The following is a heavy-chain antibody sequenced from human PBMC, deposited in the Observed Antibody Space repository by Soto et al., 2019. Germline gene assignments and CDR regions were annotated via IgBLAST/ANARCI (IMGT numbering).Heavy chain of an antibody. CDR2: ISSSSSYI. D-gene: IGHD6-19*01. J-gene: IGHJ3*02. CDR3: ARSLPSGAFDI. Sequence: GGSLRLSCAASGFTFSSYSMNWVRQAPGKGLEWVSSISSSSSYIYYADSVKGRFTISRDNAKNSLYLQMNSLRAEDTAVYYCARSLPSGAFDIWGQGTMVTVSS. V-gene: IGHV3-21*01. CDR1: GFTFSSYS.